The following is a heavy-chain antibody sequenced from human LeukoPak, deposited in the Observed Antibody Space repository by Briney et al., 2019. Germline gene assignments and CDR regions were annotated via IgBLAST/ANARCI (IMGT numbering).Heavy chain of an antibody. CDR2: ISYDGSNK. D-gene: IGHD2-15*01. J-gene: IGHJ6*02. CDR1: GFTFSSYG. Sequence: GGSLRLSCAASGFTFSSYGMHWVRQAPGKGLEWVAVISYDGSNKYYADSVKGRFTISRDNSKNTLYLQMNSLRAEDTAVYYCAKDRLDCSGGSCSTYYYYYGMDVWGQGTTVTVSS. CDR3: AKDRLDCSGGSCSTYYYYYGMDV. V-gene: IGHV3-30*18.